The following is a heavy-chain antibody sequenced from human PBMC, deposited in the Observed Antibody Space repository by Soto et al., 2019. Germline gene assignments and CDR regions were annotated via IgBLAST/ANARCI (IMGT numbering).Heavy chain of an antibody. CDR1: GFTFSSYG. V-gene: IGHV3-33*01. CDR3: ARDLGITMIVVVIDY. J-gene: IGHJ4*02. Sequence: PGGSLRLSCAASGFTFSSYGMHWVRQAPGKGLEWVAVIWYDGSNKYYADSVKGRFTISRDNSKNTLYLQMNGLRAEDTAVYYCARDLGITMIVVVIDYWGQGTLVTVSS. D-gene: IGHD3-22*01. CDR2: IWYDGSNK.